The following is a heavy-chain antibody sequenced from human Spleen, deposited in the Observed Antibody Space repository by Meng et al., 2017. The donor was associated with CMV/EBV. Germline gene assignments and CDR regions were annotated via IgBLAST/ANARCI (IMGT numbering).Heavy chain of an antibody. D-gene: IGHD1-26*01. Sequence: GGSLRLSCAASGFSYSDFYMSWVRQAPGKGLQWLSYISGSDGTIYYADSVKGRFTISRDNAKTSLYLQMNSLRAEDTAMYYCAREQFSGDRDYYYAMDVWGQGTTVTVSS. CDR3: AREQFSGDRDYYYAMDV. J-gene: IGHJ6*02. CDR2: ISGSDGTI. CDR1: GFSYSDFY. V-gene: IGHV3-11*04.